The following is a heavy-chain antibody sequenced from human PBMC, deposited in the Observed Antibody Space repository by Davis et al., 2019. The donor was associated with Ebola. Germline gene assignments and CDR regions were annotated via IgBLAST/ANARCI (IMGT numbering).Heavy chain of an antibody. D-gene: IGHD5-24*01. J-gene: IGHJ4*02. CDR3: AREGSKRWLQFLN. V-gene: IGHV3-21*01. CDR1: GFTFSSYS. CDR2: ISSSSSYI. Sequence: GESLKISCAASGFTFSSYSMNWVRQAPGKGLEWVSSISSSSSYIYYADSAKGRFTISRDNAKNSLYLQMNSLRAEDTAVYYCAREGSKRWLQFLNWGQGTLVTVSS.